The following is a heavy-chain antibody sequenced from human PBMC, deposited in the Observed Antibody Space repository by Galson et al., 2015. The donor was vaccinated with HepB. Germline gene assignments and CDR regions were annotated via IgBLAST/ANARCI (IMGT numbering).Heavy chain of an antibody. Sequence: SVKVSCKASGYTFTGYYMHWVRQAPGQGLEWMGWINPNSGGTNYAQKFQGRVTMTRDTSISTAYMELSRLRSDDTAVYYCARENGMVAHSWFDPWGQGTMVTVSS. CDR2: INPNSGGT. CDR1: GYTFTGYY. CDR3: ARENGMVAHSWFDP. V-gene: IGHV1-2*02. D-gene: IGHD1-26*01. J-gene: IGHJ5*02.